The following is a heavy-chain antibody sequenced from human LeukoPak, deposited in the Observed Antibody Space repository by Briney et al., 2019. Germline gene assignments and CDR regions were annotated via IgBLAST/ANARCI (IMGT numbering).Heavy chain of an antibody. CDR3: ARGPRYSYDSSILLFDY. Sequence: GASVKLSCKASGYTFSDYGVSWVRQAPGQGLEWMGRISAYNGNTNYLQKFQGRVTMTTDTSTATAYMELRSLRPSDTAVYFCARGPRYSYDSSILLFDYWGQGTLVTVSS. CDR1: GYTFSDYG. V-gene: IGHV1-18*01. J-gene: IGHJ4*02. D-gene: IGHD3-22*01. CDR2: ISAYNGNT.